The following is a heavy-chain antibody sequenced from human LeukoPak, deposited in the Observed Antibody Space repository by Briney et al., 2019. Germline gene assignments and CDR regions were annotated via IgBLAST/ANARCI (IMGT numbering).Heavy chain of an antibody. V-gene: IGHV3-9*01. CDR3: AKDSWRCSSTSCYTGDDAFDI. CDR2: ISWNSGSI. J-gene: IGHJ3*02. Sequence: GGSLRLSRAASGFTFDDYAMHWVRQAPGKGLEWVSDISWNSGSIDYADSVKGRFTISRDNAKNSLYLQMNSLRAEDTALYYCAKDSWRCSSTSCYTGDDAFDIWGQGTMVTVSS. D-gene: IGHD2-2*02. CDR1: GFTFDDYA.